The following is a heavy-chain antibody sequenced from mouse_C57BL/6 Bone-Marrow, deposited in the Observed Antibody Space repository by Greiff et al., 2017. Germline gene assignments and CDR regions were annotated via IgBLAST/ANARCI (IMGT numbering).Heavy chain of an antibody. V-gene: IGHV14-3*01. CDR1: GFNIKYTY. CDR3: ARSPVVDAY. Sequence: VQLQQSVAELVRPGASVKLSCTASGFNIKYTYMHWVKQRPEQGLEWIGRIDPANGNTKYAPKFQGKATITADTSSNTAYLQLSSLTSEDTAIYYCARSPVVDAYWGQGTLVTVSA. CDR2: IDPANGNT. J-gene: IGHJ3*01. D-gene: IGHD1-1*01.